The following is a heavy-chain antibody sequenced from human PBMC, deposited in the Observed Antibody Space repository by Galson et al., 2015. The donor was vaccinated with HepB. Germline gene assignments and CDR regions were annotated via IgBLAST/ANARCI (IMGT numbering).Heavy chain of an antibody. V-gene: IGHV1-18*01. CDR1: GYTFTSYG. CDR2: ISAYNGNT. D-gene: IGHD3-16*02. Sequence: SVKVSCKASGYTFTSYGISWVRQAPGQGLEWMGWISAYNGNTNYAQKLQGRVTMTTDTSTSTAYMELRSRRSDDTAVYYCARESSLKFGGVIATKGNFDYWGQGTLVTVSS. J-gene: IGHJ4*02. CDR3: ARESSLKFGGVIATKGNFDY.